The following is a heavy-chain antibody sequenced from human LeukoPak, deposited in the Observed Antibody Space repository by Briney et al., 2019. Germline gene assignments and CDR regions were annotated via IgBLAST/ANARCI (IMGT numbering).Heavy chain of an antibody. V-gene: IGHV1-2*02. D-gene: IGHD3-16*02. CDR1: GYTFTGYY. CDR3: ARPLGGVIDPNFDY. CDR2: INPNSGGT. J-gene: IGHJ4*02. Sequence: ASVKVSCKASGYTFTGYYMRWVRQAPGQGLEWMGWINPNSGGTNYAQKFQGRVTMTRDTSISTAYMELSRLRSDDTAVYYCARPLGGVIDPNFDYWGQGTLVTVSS.